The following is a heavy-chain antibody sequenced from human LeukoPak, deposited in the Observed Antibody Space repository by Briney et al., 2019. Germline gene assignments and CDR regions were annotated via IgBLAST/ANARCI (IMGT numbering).Heavy chain of an antibody. CDR1: GYTFTGYY. D-gene: IGHD2-2*02. J-gene: IGHJ4*02. CDR3: AREEYHCSSTSCYRSNDY. Sequence: ASVKLSCKASGYTFTGYYMHWVRQAPGQGLEWMGWINPNSGGTNYAQKFQRRDTMTRDTSISTAYMELSRLRSDDTAVYYCAREEYHCSSTSCYRSNDYWGQGTLVTVSS. V-gene: IGHV1-2*02. CDR2: INPNSGGT.